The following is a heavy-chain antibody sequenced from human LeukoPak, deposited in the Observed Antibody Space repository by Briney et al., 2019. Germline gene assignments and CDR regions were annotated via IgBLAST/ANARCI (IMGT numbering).Heavy chain of an antibody. J-gene: IGHJ4*02. Sequence: GGSLRLSCAASGFTFINYWMSWVRQAPGKGLEWVGNINQDGSEKYYGDSVKDRFTISRDNAKNSLYLQMHSLRPEDTAVYYCGKDAGSSSWDDPLGYWGQGTLVTVSS. CDR1: GFTFINYW. CDR2: INQDGSEK. V-gene: IGHV3-7*01. D-gene: IGHD6-13*01. CDR3: GKDAGSSSWDDPLGY.